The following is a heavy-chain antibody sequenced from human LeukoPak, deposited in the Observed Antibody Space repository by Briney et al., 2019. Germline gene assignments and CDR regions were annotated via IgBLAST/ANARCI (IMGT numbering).Heavy chain of an antibody. CDR3: ARVITIGQPPYYYTMDV. V-gene: IGHV1-69*13. J-gene: IGHJ6*03. Sequence: ASVKVSCKASGCTCSSSAFSWVRQAPGQGLEWMGGFIPLLRAANYAQDFHGRVKITADEYTTTAYMQLTSLSSEDTAVYFCARVITIGQPPYYYTMDVWGEGTAVTLSS. CDR2: FIPLLRAA. CDR1: GCTCSSSA. D-gene: IGHD3-10*01.